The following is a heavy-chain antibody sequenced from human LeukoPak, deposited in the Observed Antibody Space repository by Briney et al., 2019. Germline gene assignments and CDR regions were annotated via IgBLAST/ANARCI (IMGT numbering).Heavy chain of an antibody. J-gene: IGHJ3*02. CDR3: AKDRCSGGNCYDAFDI. CDR2: ISGSGVRT. V-gene: IGHV3-23*01. CDR1: GFSFSNYA. D-gene: IGHD2-15*01. Sequence: PGGSLRLSCPASGFSFSNYAMSWVRQAPGKGLEWVSAISGSGVRTHYADSVRGRFTISRDKSKNTLYLQMNSLRAEDTAVYYCAKDRCSGGNCYDAFDIWGQGTMVTVSS.